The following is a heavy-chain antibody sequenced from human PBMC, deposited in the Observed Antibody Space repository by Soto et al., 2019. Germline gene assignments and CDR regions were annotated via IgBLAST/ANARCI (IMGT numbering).Heavy chain of an antibody. V-gene: IGHV4-38-2*01. CDR2: IYHTGTT. CDR1: AGSIISNYW. J-gene: IGHJ4*01. Sequence: SESLSLTCAVSAGSIISNYWWALIRLSPGKGLVWIGSIYHTGTTYSNPSLESRVTISVHTAESRFARKLSAVTAADSALYYCATTDNVGYYPYF. CDR3: ATTDNVGYYPYF. D-gene: IGHD3-3*01.